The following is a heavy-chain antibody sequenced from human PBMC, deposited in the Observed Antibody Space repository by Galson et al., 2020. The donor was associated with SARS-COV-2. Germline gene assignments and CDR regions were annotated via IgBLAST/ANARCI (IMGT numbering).Heavy chain of an antibody. CDR2: IWYDGSNK. CDR1: GFTFSSYG. V-gene: IGHV3-33*01. CDR3: ARASYYYDSSGYQPHFDY. D-gene: IGHD3-22*01. J-gene: IGHJ4*02. Sequence: PGGSLRLSCAASGFTFSSYGMHWVRQAPGKGLEWVAVIWYDGSNKYYADSVKGRFTISRDNSKNTLYLQMNSLRAEDTAVYYCARASYYYDSSGYQPHFDYWGQGTLVTVSS.